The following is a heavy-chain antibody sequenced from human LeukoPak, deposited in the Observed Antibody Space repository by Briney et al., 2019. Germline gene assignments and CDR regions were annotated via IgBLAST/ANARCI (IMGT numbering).Heavy chain of an antibody. J-gene: IGHJ4*02. D-gene: IGHD3-10*01. CDR1: GHIFTNYY. CDR2: INPSGGRT. CDR3: ARDYYGGHNLYNFHF. Sequence: GASVKLSCKASGHIFTNYYIHRGRQSPGQGLEWRGMINPSGGRTTYAKKFQGRVTMTRDTSTNTVYTELSSLRSDDTAVYYCARDYYGGHNLYNFHFWGEGTRVIVCS. V-gene: IGHV1-46*01.